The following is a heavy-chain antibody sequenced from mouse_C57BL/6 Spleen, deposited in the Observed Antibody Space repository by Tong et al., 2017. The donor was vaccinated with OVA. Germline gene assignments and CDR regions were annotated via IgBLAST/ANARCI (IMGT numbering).Heavy chain of an antibody. CDR2: ISDGGSYT. Sequence: EVQLQESGGGLVKPGGSLKLSCAASGFTFSSYAMSWVRQTPEKRLEWVATISDGGSYTYYPDNVKGRFTISRDNAKNNLYLQMSHLKSEDTAMYYCARDCPGAMDYWGQGTSVTVSS. V-gene: IGHV5-4*01. CDR1: GFTFSSYA. J-gene: IGHJ4*01. CDR3: ARDCPGAMDY.